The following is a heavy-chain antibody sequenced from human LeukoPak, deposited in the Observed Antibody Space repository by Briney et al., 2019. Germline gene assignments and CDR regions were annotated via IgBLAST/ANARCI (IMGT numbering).Heavy chain of an antibody. V-gene: IGHV1-18*01. CDR3: ARDRPPDFWSGDYRDAYDI. CDR2: ISGYNGNT. CDR1: GYTFSSYG. J-gene: IGHJ3*02. D-gene: IGHD3-3*01. Sequence: ASVKVSCKASGYTFSSYGISWVRQAPGQGLEWMGWISGYNGNTNSAQKLQGRVSMTTDTSTSTAYVELRSLRSDDTAVYYCARDRPPDFWSGDYRDAYDIWGQGTMVTVSS.